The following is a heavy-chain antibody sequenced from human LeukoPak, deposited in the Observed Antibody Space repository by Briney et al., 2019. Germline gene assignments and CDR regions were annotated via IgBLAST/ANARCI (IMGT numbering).Heavy chain of an antibody. Sequence: GGSLRLSCAASGFIFSNYGMNWVRQAPGKGLEWVAVISYDGSNKYYADSVKGRFTISRDNSKNTLYLQMNSLRAEDTAVYYCARAPRSWGFDYWGQGTLVTVSS. V-gene: IGHV3-30*03. D-gene: IGHD7-27*01. CDR2: ISYDGSNK. CDR3: ARAPRSWGFDY. J-gene: IGHJ4*02. CDR1: GFIFSNYG.